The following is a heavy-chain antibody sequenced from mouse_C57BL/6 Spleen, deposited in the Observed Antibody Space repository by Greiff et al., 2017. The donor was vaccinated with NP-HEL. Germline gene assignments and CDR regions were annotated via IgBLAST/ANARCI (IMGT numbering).Heavy chain of an antibody. Sequence: EVNVVESEGGLVQPGSSMKLSCTASGFTFSDYYMAWVRQVPEKGLEWVANINYDGSSTYYLDSLKSRFIISRDNAKNILYLQMSSLKSEDTATYYCAREDYDYSLDYWGQGTTLTVSS. D-gene: IGHD2-4*01. CDR2: INYDGSST. CDR1: GFTFSDYY. CDR3: AREDYDYSLDY. V-gene: IGHV5-16*01. J-gene: IGHJ2*01.